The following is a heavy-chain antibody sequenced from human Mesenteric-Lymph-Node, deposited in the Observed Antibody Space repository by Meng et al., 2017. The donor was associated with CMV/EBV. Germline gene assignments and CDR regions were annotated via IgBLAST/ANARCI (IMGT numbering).Heavy chain of an antibody. CDR2: IIPIFGTA. CDR3: AREDFAAREDV. Sequence: SVKVSCKASGGTFSSYAISWVRQAPGQGLEWMGGIIPIFGTANYAQKLQGRVTMTTDTSTSTAYMELRSLRSDDTAVYYCAREDFAAREDVWGQGTTVTVSS. V-gene: IGHV1-69*05. D-gene: IGHD3-3*01. J-gene: IGHJ6*02. CDR1: GGTFSSYA.